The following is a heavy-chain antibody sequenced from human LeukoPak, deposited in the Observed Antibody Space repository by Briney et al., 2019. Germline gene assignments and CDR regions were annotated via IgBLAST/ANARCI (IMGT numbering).Heavy chain of an antibody. CDR2: ISGSGGST. J-gene: IGHJ4*02. CDR3: AKDDYGSGSSYY. V-gene: IGHV3-23*01. Sequence: TGGSLRLSCAASGFTFSSYAMSWVRQAPGKGLEWVSAISGSGGSTYYADSVKGWFTISRDNSKNTLYLQMNSLRAEDTAVYYCAKDDYGSGSSYYWGQGTLVTVSS. CDR1: GFTFSSYA. D-gene: IGHD3-10*01.